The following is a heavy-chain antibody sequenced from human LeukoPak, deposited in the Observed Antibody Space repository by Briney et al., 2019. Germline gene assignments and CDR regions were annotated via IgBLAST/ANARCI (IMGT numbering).Heavy chain of an antibody. CDR1: GFTFSSYA. D-gene: IGHD6-19*01. Sequence: GGSLRLSCADSGFTFSSYAMSWVRQAPGKGLEWVSAISGSGGSTYYADSVKGRFTISRDNSKNTLYLQMNSLRAEDTAVYYCAKDWCAVAGTPPGYWGQGTLVTVSS. CDR3: AKDWCAVAGTPPGY. V-gene: IGHV3-23*01. J-gene: IGHJ4*02. CDR2: ISGSGGST.